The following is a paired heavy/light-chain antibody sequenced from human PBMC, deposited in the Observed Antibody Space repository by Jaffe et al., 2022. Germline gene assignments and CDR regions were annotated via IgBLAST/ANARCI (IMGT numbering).Heavy chain of an antibody. V-gene: IGHV3-48*03. D-gene: IGHD1-26*01. CDR2: ISSSVSSI. J-gene: IGHJ3*02. CDR3: ARDGSILGTTSTLDAFDI. Sequence: EVQLVESGGGLVQPGGSLRLSCAASGFAFSSYEMNWVRQAPGKGLEWISYISSSVSSICYADSVKGRFTISRDNAQNSLYLQMNSLRAEDTAVYYCARDGSILGTTSTLDAFDIWGQGTMVTVSS. CDR1: GFAFSSYE.
Light chain of an antibody. CDR2: AAS. V-gene: IGKV1-12*01. CDR1: QGISSR. Sequence: DIQMTQSPSSVSASVGDRVTITCRASQGISSRLAWYQQKPGKAPKLLIYAASSLQSGVPSRFSGSGSGTDFTLTISSLQPEDFATYFCQQAYGFPFTFGPGTKVDIK. J-gene: IGKJ3*01. CDR3: QQAYGFPFT.